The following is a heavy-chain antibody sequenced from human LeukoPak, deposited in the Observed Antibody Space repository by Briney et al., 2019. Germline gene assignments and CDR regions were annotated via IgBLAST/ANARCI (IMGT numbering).Heavy chain of an antibody. CDR2: INPNSGGT. J-gene: IGHJ4*01. D-gene: IGHD4-11*01. CDR3: ALEVYYSDNSAFDY. CDR1: GYTFTGYH. Sequence: VKVSCKASGYTFTGYHMHWVRQAPGQGLEWMGWINPNSGGTNYAQKFQGWVTMTRDTSISTAYMELSRLRSDDTAVYYCALEVYYSDNSAFDYWGQGTLVTVSS. V-gene: IGHV1-2*04.